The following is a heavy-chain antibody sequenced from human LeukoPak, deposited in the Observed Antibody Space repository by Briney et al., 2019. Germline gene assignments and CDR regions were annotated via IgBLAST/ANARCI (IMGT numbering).Heavy chain of an antibody. CDR3: ARGSDYGDY. CDR2: IYYGGST. V-gene: IGHV4-59*01. J-gene: IGHJ4*02. D-gene: IGHD3-3*01. CDR1: GASISSYY. Sequence: PSETLSLTCTVSGASISSYYWSWIRQSPGKGLEWIGYIYYGGSTNYNPSLKSRVTISGDTSKNQLSLKLMSVTAADTAVYYCARGSDYGDYWGQGTLVTVSS.